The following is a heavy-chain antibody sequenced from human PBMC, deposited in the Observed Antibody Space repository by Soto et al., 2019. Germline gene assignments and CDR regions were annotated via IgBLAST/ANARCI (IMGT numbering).Heavy chain of an antibody. V-gene: IGHV3-33*01. CDR1: GFTFSSYG. D-gene: IGHD3-16*01. Sequence: QVQLVESGGGVVQPGRSLRLSCAASGFTFSSYGMHWVRQAPGKGLEWVAVIWYDGSNKYYADSVKGRFTISRDNSKNTRYLQMNSLRAEDTAVYYWARDSQKGGFDYWGQGTLVTVSS. CDR3: ARDSQKGGFDY. CDR2: IWYDGSNK. J-gene: IGHJ4*02.